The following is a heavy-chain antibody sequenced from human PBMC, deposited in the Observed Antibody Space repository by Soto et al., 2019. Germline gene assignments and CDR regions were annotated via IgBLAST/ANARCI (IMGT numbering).Heavy chain of an antibody. V-gene: IGHV4-38-2*01. CDR1: GDSITSIYH. J-gene: IGHJ6*02. Sequence: SETLSLTCAVSGDSITSIYHWAWIRQPPGRGLEWVASIYHSGSTYYNPSLKSRVIISVDTSKKQFSLKLSSVTAADTAVYYCARLAPIAAADGMDVWGQGTTVTVSS. CDR2: IYHSGST. D-gene: IGHD6-13*01. CDR3: ARLAPIAAADGMDV.